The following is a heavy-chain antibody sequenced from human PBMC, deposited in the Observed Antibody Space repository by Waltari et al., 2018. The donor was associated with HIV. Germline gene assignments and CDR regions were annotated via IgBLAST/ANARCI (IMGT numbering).Heavy chain of an antibody. CDR3: ARPLQSGSYNVAFYH. CDR2: IYNSGST. V-gene: IGHV4-59*01. J-gene: IGHJ4*02. CDR1: GGSIRGYY. Sequence: QVQLQESGPGLVKPSETLSLTCTVSGGSIRGYYWSWIRQSPGKGLEWIGYIYNSGSTNFNPALKSRVAMSVDRSKNQVSLKLTSVTAADTAVYFCARPLQSGSYNVAFYHWGQGTLVTVSS. D-gene: IGHD1-26*01.